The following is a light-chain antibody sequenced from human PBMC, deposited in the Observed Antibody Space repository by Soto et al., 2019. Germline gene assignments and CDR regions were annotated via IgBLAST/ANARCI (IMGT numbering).Light chain of an antibody. CDR3: SSYAGSNNYVV. V-gene: IGLV2-8*01. CDR2: GVS. J-gene: IGLJ2*01. Sequence: QLVLTQPPSASGSPGQSVSISCTGTSSDIGAYNFVSWYQQHPGKAPRLMIYGVSKRPSGVPDRFSGSKSGNTASLTVSGLQAEDEADYYCSSYAGSNNYVVFGGGTQLTVL. CDR1: SSDIGAYNF.